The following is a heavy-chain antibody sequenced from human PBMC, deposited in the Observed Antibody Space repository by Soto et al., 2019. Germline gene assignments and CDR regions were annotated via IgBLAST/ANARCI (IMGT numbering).Heavy chain of an antibody. D-gene: IGHD2-15*01. Sequence: GESLKISCKGSGYRFTTNWIGWVRQMPGKGLEWMGITDPGDSDTRYSPSFEGQVTISVDKTISTVYLQWRSLRASDTAMYYCARNGDCSGGRCQLYYYYGMDVWGQGTTVIVS. CDR2: TDPGDSDT. CDR3: ARNGDCSGGRCQLYYYYGMDV. J-gene: IGHJ6*02. V-gene: IGHV5-51*01. CDR1: GYRFTTNW.